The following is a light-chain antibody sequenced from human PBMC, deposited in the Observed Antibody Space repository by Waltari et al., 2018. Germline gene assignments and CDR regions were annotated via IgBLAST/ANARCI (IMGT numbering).Light chain of an antibody. CDR2: DAS. Sequence: EIVLTQSPATLSLSPGERATLSCRASQSVSSYLVWYQQKPGQAPRLLIYDASKRATGIPARFSGSGSGTDFTLTISSLEPEDFAVYYCHQYYTTPRTFGQGTRVEIK. V-gene: IGKV3-11*01. J-gene: IGKJ1*01. CDR1: QSVSSY. CDR3: HQYYTTPRT.